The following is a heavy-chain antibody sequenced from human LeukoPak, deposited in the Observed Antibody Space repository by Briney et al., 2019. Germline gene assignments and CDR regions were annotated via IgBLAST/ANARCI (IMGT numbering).Heavy chain of an antibody. CDR2: VYYSAST. J-gene: IGHJ4*02. D-gene: IGHD1-26*01. Sequence: PSETLSLTCTVSGGSVSVGSYYRSWIRQPPGKGLEWIGHVYYSASTDYNPSLKSRVTISVDTSKNQFSLKLTSVTAADTAVYFCARGPVGTTYYDYWGQGAQVTVSS. CDR3: ARGPVGTTYYDY. V-gene: IGHV4-61*01. CDR1: GGSVSVGSYY.